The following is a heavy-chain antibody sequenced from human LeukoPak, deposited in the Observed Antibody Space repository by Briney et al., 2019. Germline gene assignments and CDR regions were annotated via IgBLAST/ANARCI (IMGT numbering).Heavy chain of an antibody. CDR1: GYPLSSGFY. J-gene: IGHJ4*02. CDR2: IYHSGNT. D-gene: IGHD6-13*01. V-gene: IGHV4-38-2*02. CDR3: ARLGLYSNTWLPFDN. Sequence: SETLSLTCSVSGYPLSSGFYWGWIRQPPGKGLEWIGGIYHSGNTYYNPSLKSRVTISVDTSKKQFSLKLSSVTAADTAVYYCARLGLYSNTWLPFDNWGQGTLVTVSS.